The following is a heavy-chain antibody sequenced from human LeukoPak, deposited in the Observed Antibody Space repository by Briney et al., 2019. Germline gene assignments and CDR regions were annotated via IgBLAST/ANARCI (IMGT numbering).Heavy chain of an antibody. V-gene: IGHV3-23*01. CDR2: ISGSGGST. J-gene: IGHJ4*02. Sequence: GGTLRLSCAASGFTFSSYGMSWVRQAPGKGLEWVSAISGSGGSTYYADSVKGRFTISRDNSKNTLYLQMNSLRAEDAAVYYCAREGVSGSYLGYRGQGTLVTVSS. CDR1: GFTFSSYG. D-gene: IGHD1-26*01. CDR3: AREGVSGSYLGY.